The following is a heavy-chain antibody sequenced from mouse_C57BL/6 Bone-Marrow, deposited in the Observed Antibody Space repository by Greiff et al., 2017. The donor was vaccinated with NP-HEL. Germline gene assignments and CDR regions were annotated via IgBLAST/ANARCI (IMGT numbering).Heavy chain of an antibody. CDR2: IRSKSNNYAT. CDR1: GFSFNTYA. V-gene: IGHV10-1*01. J-gene: IGHJ2*01. Sequence: VQGVESGGGLVQPKGSLKLSCAASGFSFNTYAMNWVRQAPGKGLEWVARIRSKSNNYATYYADSVKDRFTISRDDSESMLYLQMNNLKTEDTAMYYCVRQGYYGSSYDYWGQGTTLTVSS. D-gene: IGHD1-1*01. CDR3: VRQGYYGSSYDY.